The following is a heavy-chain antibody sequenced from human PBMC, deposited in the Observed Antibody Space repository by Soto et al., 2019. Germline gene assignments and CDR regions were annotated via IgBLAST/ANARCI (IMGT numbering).Heavy chain of an antibody. CDR3: ATYRGVAPPVAGNTHYYYYMDV. CDR2: ISAYNGDT. D-gene: IGHD6-19*01. V-gene: IGHV1-18*01. CDR1: GYSFTNYG. Sequence: QDQLVQSGGEVKKPGASVKVSCKASGYSFTNYGITWVRQAPGQGFEWMGWISAYNGDTNYAQKLQGRVTMTTDASRSTAYLEVWSLTSDDTAVYYWATYRGVAPPVAGNTHYYYYMDVSGKGTTVTVSS. J-gene: IGHJ6*03.